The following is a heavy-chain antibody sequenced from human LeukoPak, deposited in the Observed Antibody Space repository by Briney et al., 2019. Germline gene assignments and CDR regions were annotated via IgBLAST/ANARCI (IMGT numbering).Heavy chain of an antibody. J-gene: IGHJ4*02. V-gene: IGHV3-74*01. CDR2: LNNDGSST. CDR1: GFTFSSYW. Sequence: QPGGSLRLSCAASGFTFSSYWMHWVRQAPGKGLVWVSRLNNDGSSTNYADSVKGRFTISRDNSKNTVYLQMNSLRAEDTAVYYCAKGSIDWYYFDYWGQGTLVTVSS. CDR3: AKGSIDWYYFDY. D-gene: IGHD3-9*01.